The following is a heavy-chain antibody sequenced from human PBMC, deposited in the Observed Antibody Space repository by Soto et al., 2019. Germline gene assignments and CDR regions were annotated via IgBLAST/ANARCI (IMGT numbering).Heavy chain of an antibody. Sequence: GGSLRLSCAASGFTFSDYYMTWIRQAPGKGLEWVSYISSSGSTIYYADSVKGRFTISRDNVKNSLYLQMNSLRVEDTAVYYSVRRRGSTTSGSWYYYMDVWGKGTTVTVSS. CDR1: GFTFSDYY. D-gene: IGHD2-2*01. CDR3: VRRRGSTTSGSWYYYMDV. J-gene: IGHJ6*03. CDR2: ISSSGSTI. V-gene: IGHV3-11*01.